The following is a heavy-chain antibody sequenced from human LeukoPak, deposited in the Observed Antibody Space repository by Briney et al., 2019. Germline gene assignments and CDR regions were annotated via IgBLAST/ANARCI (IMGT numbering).Heavy chain of an antibody. J-gene: IGHJ4*02. CDR3: ARGAGRIVGEEYFDY. V-gene: IGHV1-69*01. CDR1: GGTFSSYA. CDR2: IIPIFGTA. Sequence: SVKVSCKASGGTFSSYAISWVRQAPGQGLEWMGGIIPIFGTANYAQKFQGRVTITADESTSTAYMELSSLRSEDTAVYYCARGAGRIVGEEYFDYWGQGTLVTVSS. D-gene: IGHD1-26*01.